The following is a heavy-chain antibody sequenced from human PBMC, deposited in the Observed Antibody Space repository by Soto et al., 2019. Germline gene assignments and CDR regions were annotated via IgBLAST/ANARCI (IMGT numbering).Heavy chain of an antibody. CDR2: ISPYNGNT. CDR1: GYTFTTYG. D-gene: IGHD6-13*01. J-gene: IGHJ4*02. Sequence: QVQLVQSGAEVKIPGASVKVSCKASGYTFTTYGISWVRQAPGQGLEWMGWISPYNGNTIYAQRFQDRVSMTTDTSTTTAHMELRSLRVDDTAMYYCARVSATGRPFDYWGQGTLVTVSS. CDR3: ARVSATGRPFDY. V-gene: IGHV1-18*04.